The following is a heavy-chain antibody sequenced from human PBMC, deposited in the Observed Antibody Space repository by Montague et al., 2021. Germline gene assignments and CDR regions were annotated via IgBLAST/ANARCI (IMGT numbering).Heavy chain of an antibody. J-gene: IGHJ6*03. D-gene: IGHD1-14*01. V-gene: IGHV4-38-2*02. CDR2: VPHGGRT. CDR3: AGERNRYYDMEI. CDR1: RSLINSDYY. Sequence: SETLSLTCTVSRSLINSDYYWGWIRQPPGKGLEWMGSVPHGGRTYYNPSLKSRVTISVDTSNNHFSLQLSSVTAADTAMYYCAGERNRYYDMEIWGKGTTVTVSS.